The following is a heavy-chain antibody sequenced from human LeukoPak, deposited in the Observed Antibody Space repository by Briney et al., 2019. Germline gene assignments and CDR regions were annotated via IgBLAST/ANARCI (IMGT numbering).Heavy chain of an antibody. J-gene: IGHJ5*02. V-gene: IGHV3-7*01. Sequence: PGGSLRLSCAASGFTFSSYDMTWVRQAPGKGLEWVANIKQDGSEKYYVDSVKGRFTISRDNAKNSLYLQMNSLRAEDTAVYYCARFRSIAAAGGEVSWFDPWGQGTLVTVSS. CDR1: GFTFSSYD. CDR2: IKQDGSEK. D-gene: IGHD6-13*01. CDR3: ARFRSIAAAGGEVSWFDP.